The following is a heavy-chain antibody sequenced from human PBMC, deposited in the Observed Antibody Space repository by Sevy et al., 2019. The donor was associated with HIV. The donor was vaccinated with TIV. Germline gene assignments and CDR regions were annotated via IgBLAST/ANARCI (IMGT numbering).Heavy chain of an antibody. Sequence: GGYLRLSCSASGFTFSSYAMHWVRQAPGKGLEYVSAISSNGGSTYYADSVKGRFTISRDNSKNTLYLQMSSLRAEDTAVYYCVKTSTYCSSTSCSDYWGQGTLVTVSS. D-gene: IGHD2-2*01. CDR2: ISSNGGST. CDR1: GFTFSSYA. J-gene: IGHJ4*02. V-gene: IGHV3-64D*06. CDR3: VKTSTYCSSTSCSDY.